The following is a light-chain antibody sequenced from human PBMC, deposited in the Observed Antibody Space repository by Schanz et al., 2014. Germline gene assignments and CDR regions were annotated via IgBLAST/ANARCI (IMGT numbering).Light chain of an antibody. Sequence: TQSPGTLSLSPGERATLSCRASQSLGSSYLAWYQQKPGKAPKLLIYDASSLESGVPSRFSGSGSGTEFTLTISSLQPDDFATYYCQQYNSYSWTFGQGTKVEIK. CDR1: QSLGSS. V-gene: IGKV1-5*01. CDR3: QQYNSYSWT. J-gene: IGKJ1*01. CDR2: DAS.